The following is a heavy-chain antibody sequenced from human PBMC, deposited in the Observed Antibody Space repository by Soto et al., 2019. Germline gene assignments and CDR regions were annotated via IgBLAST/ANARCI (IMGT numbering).Heavy chain of an antibody. CDR2: VSGNNGAS. V-gene: IGHV1-18*04. J-gene: IGHJ5*01. D-gene: IGHD2-2*01. CDR3: VRDQKYFRVNGNWFDS. CDR1: GYTSADFG. Sequence: GASVKVSCKASGYTSADFGISWVRQAPGQGLEWMGWVSGNNGASNPAPKVQGRITMTLDTSTGVSYMALRSLRSDDTAIYYRVRDQKYFRVNGNWFDSWGQGTLVTVSS.